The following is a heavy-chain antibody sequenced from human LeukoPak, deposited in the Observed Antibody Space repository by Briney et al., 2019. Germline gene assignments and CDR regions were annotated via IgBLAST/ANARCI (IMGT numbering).Heavy chain of an antibody. CDR1: GFTFDDYW. V-gene: IGHV3-48*01. J-gene: IGHJ3*02. Sequence: GGSLRLSCGASGFTFDDYWMSWVRQAPGQGLEWVSYISSSSSTIYYADSVKGRFTISRDNAKNSLYLQMNSLRAEDTAVYYCARTPAQDIVLMVYAIYAFDIWGQGTMVTVSS. D-gene: IGHD2-8*01. CDR2: ISSSSSTI. CDR3: ARTPAQDIVLMVYAIYAFDI.